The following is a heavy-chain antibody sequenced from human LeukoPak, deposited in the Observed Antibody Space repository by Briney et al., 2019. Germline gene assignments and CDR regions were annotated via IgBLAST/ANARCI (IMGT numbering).Heavy chain of an antibody. J-gene: IGHJ4*02. Sequence: GGSLRLSCAASGFTFSSYEMNWVRQAPGKGLEWVSYISSSGSTIYYADSVKGRFTISRDNAKNSLYLQMNSLRAEDTAVYYCARVWDYCDHCDYWGQGTLVTVSS. CDR2: ISSSGSTI. V-gene: IGHV3-48*03. CDR3: ARVWDYCDHCDY. CDR1: GFTFSSYE. D-gene: IGHD4-17*01.